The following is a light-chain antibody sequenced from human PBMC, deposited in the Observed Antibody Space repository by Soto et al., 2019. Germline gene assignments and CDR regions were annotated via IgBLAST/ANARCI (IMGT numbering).Light chain of an antibody. Sequence: QSALTQPRSVSGSPGQSVTISCTGTSSDVGAYNYVSWYQQHPGKAPKLMIYDVSKRPSGVPDRFSGSKSGNTASLTISGLQAEDEDDYYCCSYAGSYTYVFGTGTKLTVL. J-gene: IGLJ1*01. CDR3: CSYAGSYTYV. V-gene: IGLV2-11*01. CDR2: DVS. CDR1: SSDVGAYNY.